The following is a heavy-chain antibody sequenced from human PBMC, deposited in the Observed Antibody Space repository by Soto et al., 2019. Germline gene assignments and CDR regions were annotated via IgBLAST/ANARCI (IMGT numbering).Heavy chain of an antibody. CDR2: IYYSGST. V-gene: IGHV4-31*03. J-gene: IGHJ4*02. CDR1: GGSISSGGYY. CDR3: ARGPTNGYSYGIDY. Sequence: SETLSLTCTVSGGSISSGGYYWSWIRQHPGKGLEWIGYIYYSGSTYYNPSLKSRVTISEDTSKNQFSLKLSSVTAADTAVYYCARGPTNGYSYGIDYWGQGTLVTVSS. D-gene: IGHD5-18*01.